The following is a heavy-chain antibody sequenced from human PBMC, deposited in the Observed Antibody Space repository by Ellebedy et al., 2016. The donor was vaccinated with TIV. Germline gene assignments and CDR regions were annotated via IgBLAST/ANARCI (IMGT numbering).Heavy chain of an antibody. J-gene: IGHJ4*02. CDR2: IYYSGST. CDR3: ARGGNYFDY. Sequence: SETLSLTXTVSGGSVSSGSYYWSWIRQPPGKGLEWIGYIYYSGSTNYNPSLKSRVTISVDTSKNQFSLKLSSVTAADTAVYYCARGGNYFDYWGQGTLVTVSS. CDR1: GGSVSSGSYY. V-gene: IGHV4-61*01.